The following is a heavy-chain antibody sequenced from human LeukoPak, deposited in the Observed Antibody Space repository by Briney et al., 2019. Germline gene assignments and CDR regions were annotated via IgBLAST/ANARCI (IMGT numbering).Heavy chain of an antibody. CDR3: ARGGPYCSSSFCSLGTAM. V-gene: IGHV3-21*01. J-gene: IGHJ3*02. CDR2: ITKSSSYI. D-gene: IGHD2-2*01. CDR1: GFTFSNYN. Sequence: PGGSLRLSCAASGFTFSNYNLNWIRQAPGKGLEWVSSITKSSSYIYYADSIKGRFTISRDNARNALYLQMNSLRAEDSAVYYCARGGPYCSSSFCSLGTAMWGQGTMVTVSS.